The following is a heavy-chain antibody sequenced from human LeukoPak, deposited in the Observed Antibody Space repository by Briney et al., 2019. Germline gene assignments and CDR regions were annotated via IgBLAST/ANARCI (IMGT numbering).Heavy chain of an antibody. V-gene: IGHV3-30*04. Sequence: PGGSLRLSCAASGFTFNNYAMHWVRQAPGRGLEWVALISYNGTNKYYPDSVKGRFTISRDNSKNTLYLQINRLRADDTAMYYCARDEDTGMVTIDYWGQGTLVTVSS. D-gene: IGHD5-18*01. J-gene: IGHJ4*02. CDR3: ARDEDTGMVTIDY. CDR2: ISYNGTNK. CDR1: GFTFNNYA.